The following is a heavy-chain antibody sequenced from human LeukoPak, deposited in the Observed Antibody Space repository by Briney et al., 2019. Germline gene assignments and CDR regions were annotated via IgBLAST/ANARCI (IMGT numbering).Heavy chain of an antibody. CDR1: GFTFSSYA. V-gene: IGHV3-30-3*01. J-gene: IGHJ4*02. CDR2: ISYDGSNK. Sequence: SGRSLRLSCAASGFTFSSYAMHWVRQAPGEGLEWVAVISYDGSNKYYAGSVKGRFTISRDNSKNTLYLQMNSLRAEDTAVYYCARVPNCSGGSCYGYYFDYWGQGTLVTVSS. D-gene: IGHD2-15*01. CDR3: ARVPNCSGGSCYGYYFDY.